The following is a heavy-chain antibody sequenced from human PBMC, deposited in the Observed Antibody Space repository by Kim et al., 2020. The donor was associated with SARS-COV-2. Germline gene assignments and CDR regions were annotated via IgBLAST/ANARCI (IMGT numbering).Heavy chain of an antibody. J-gene: IGHJ4*02. Sequence: SETLSLTCAVYGGSFSGYYWSWIRQPPGKGLEWIGEINHSGSTNYNPSLKSRVTISVDTSKNQFSLKLSSVTAADTAVYYCARGSSSGSYGYWGQGTLVTVSS. D-gene: IGHD3-10*01. CDR3: ARGSSSGSYGY. CDR1: GGSFSGYY. V-gene: IGHV4-34*01. CDR2: INHSGST.